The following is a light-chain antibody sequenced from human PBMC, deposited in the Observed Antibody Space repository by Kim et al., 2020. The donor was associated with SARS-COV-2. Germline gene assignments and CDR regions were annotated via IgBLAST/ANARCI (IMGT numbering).Light chain of an antibody. V-gene: IGLV7-43*01. CDR3: LLFYGGAWV. CDR1: TGRVTSAYY. Sequence: ERTGTLTYASSTGRVTSAYYPNWVQQKPGQTPRALIYNTNNKRSWTPARFSVSLLGGKAALTLSGVQPEDEADYYCLLFYGGAWVFGGGTQLTVL. J-gene: IGLJ3*02. CDR2: NTN.